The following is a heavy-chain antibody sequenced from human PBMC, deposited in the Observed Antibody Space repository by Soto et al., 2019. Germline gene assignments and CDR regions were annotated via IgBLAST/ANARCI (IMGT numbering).Heavy chain of an antibody. J-gene: IGHJ4*02. CDR1: GGSISSSNW. Sequence: PSETLSLTCAVSGGSISSSNWWSWVRQPPGKGLEWIGEIYHSGSTNYNPSLKSRVTISVDKSKNQFSLKLSSVTAADTAVYYFARSLSYYDSSGPSYYFDYWGQGTLVTVSS. CDR3: ARSLSYYDSSGPSYYFDY. V-gene: IGHV4-4*02. D-gene: IGHD3-22*01. CDR2: IYHSGST.